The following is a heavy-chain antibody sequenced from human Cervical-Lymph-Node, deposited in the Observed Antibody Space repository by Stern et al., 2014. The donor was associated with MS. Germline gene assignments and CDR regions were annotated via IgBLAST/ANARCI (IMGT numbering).Heavy chain of an antibody. CDR3: ARLRASGYSYGYGFDY. CDR1: GYTFTGYT. CDR2: INAANGNT. Sequence: QLQLQESGAEVKKPGASVKVSCKASGYTFTGYTMHWVRQAPGQRLEWMGWINAANGNTKYSEKFLGRLTITNDASASTAYMELSSLRSEDTAIYYCARLRASGYSYGYGFDYWGQGTLVTVSS. V-gene: IGHV1-3*01. D-gene: IGHD5-18*01. J-gene: IGHJ4*02.